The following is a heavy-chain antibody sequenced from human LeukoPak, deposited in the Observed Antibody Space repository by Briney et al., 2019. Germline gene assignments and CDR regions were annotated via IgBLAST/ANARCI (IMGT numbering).Heavy chain of an antibody. Sequence: GGSLRLSCAASGFTFSSYWMHWVRQAPGKGLVWASRINSDGSSTSYADSVKGRFTISRDNAKNTLYLQMNSLRAEDTAVYYCARVGYSSGWYPEYFQHWGQGTLVTVSS. J-gene: IGHJ1*01. CDR3: ARVGYSSGWYPEYFQH. D-gene: IGHD6-19*01. CDR2: INSDGSST. CDR1: GFTFSSYW. V-gene: IGHV3-74*01.